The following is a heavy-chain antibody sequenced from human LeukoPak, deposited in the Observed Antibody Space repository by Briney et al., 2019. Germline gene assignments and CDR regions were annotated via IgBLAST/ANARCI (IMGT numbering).Heavy chain of an antibody. CDR1: GFTFSSYG. Sequence: GGSLRLSCAASGFTFSSYGMHWVRQAPGKGLEWVSYISSSGSTIYYADSVKGRFTISRDNAKNSLYLQMNSLRAEDTAVYYCARERKPFDSSGYQLYYFDYWGQGTLVTVSS. D-gene: IGHD3-22*01. V-gene: IGHV3-48*04. CDR2: ISSSGSTI. J-gene: IGHJ4*02. CDR3: ARERKPFDSSGYQLYYFDY.